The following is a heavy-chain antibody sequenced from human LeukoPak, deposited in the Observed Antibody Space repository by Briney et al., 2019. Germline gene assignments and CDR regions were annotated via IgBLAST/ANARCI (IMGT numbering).Heavy chain of an antibody. CDR2: ISGSGGST. CDR1: GFTFSSYG. V-gene: IGHV3-23*01. Sequence: GGSLRLSCAASGFTFSSYGMAWVRQAPGKGLEWVSAISGSGGSTYYADSVKGRFTISRDNSKNTLYLQMNSLRAADTAVYYCARGGHCGGDCYSADYGGQGTRVSVSS. J-gene: IGHJ4*02. D-gene: IGHD2-21*02. CDR3: ARGGHCGGDCYSADY.